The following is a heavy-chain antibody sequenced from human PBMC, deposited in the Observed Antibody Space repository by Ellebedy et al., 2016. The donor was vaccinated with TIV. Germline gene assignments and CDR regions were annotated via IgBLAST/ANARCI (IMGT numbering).Heavy chain of an antibody. V-gene: IGHV3-11*06. D-gene: IGHD3-3*01. CDR2: ISSSSSYT. CDR1: GFTFSDYY. J-gene: IGHJ3*02. CDR3: ARDQGTTIFGVVIYHSAFDI. Sequence: GESLKISXAASGFTFSDYYMSWIRQAPGKGLEWVSYISSSSSYTNYADSVKGRFTISRDNAKNSLYLQMNSLRAEDTAVYYCARDQGTTIFGVVIYHSAFDIWGQGTMVTVSS.